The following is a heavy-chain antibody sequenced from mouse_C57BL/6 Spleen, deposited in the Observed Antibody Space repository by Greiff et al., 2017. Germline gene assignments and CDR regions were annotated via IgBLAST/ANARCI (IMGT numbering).Heavy chain of an antibody. V-gene: IGHV1-64*01. CDR2: IHPNSGST. D-gene: IGHD2-5*01. CDR3: ARGHYSNYYFDY. CDR1: GYTFTSYW. J-gene: IGHJ2*01. Sequence: QVQLQQPGAELVKPGASVKLSCKASGYTFTSYWMHWVKQRPGQGLEWIGMIHPNSGSTNYNEKFKSKATLTVDKSASTAYMQLSSLTSEYSAVYYCARGHYSNYYFDYWGQGTTLTVSS.